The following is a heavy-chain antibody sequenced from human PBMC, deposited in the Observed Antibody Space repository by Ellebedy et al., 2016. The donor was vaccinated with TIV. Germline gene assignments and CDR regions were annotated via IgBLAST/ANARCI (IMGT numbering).Heavy chain of an antibody. CDR1: GGSISSYY. V-gene: IGHV4-4*07. Sequence: GSLRLXXTVSGGSISSYYWSWIRQPAGKGLEWIGRIYTSGSTNYNPSLKSRVTMSVDTSKNQFSLKLSSVTAADTAVYYCARHELLLWFGESRFWFDPWGQGTLVTVSS. D-gene: IGHD3-10*01. CDR3: ARHELLLWFGESRFWFDP. CDR2: IYTSGST. J-gene: IGHJ5*02.